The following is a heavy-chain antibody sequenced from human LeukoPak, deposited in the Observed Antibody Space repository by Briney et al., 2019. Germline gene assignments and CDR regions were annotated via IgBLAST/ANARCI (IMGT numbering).Heavy chain of an antibody. D-gene: IGHD3-10*01. V-gene: IGHV3-21*01. CDR3: ARDEGWFGEY. CDR1: GFTFSSYA. Sequence: TGGSLRLSCAASGFTFSSYAMNWVRQAPGKGLEWVSSISSSSSYIYYADSVKGRFTISRDNAKNSLYLQMNSLRAEDTAVYYCARDEGWFGEYWGQGTLVTVSS. CDR2: ISSSSSYI. J-gene: IGHJ4*02.